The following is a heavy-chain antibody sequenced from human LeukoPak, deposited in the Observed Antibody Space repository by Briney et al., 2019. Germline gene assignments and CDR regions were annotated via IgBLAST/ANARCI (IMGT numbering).Heavy chain of an antibody. CDR2: INTNTGNP. CDR1: GYTFTSYA. V-gene: IGHV7-4-1*02. J-gene: IGHJ3*02. Sequence: GASVKVSCKASGYTFTSYAMNWVRQAPGQGLEWMGWINTNTGNPTYAQGFTGRFVFSLDTSVSTAYLQISSLKAEDTAVYYCASTTRGDYDDDAFDIWGQGTMVTVSS. CDR3: ASTTRGDYDDDAFDI. D-gene: IGHD4-17*01.